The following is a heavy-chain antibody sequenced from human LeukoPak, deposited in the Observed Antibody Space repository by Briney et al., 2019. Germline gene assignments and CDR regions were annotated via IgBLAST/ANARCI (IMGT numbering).Heavy chain of an antibody. CDR3: ARVSGYDWESFHDY. CDR1: GYSISTGYY. CDR2: IYYSGSA. V-gene: IGHV4-61*01. J-gene: IGHJ4*02. Sequence: SETLSLTCTVSGYSISTGYYWDWIRQPPGKGLEWIEYIYYSGSANYNPSLKSRVTISVDTSKNQFSLRLSSVTAADTAVYYCARVSGYDWESFHDYWGQGILVTVSS. D-gene: IGHD5-12*01.